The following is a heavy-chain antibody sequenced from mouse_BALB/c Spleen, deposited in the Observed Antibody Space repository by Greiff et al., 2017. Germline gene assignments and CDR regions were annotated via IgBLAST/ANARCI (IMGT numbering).Heavy chain of an antibody. D-gene: IGHD2-10*02. CDR1: GYTFTDYN. J-gene: IGHJ3*01. CDR3: ARGGYGNYQFAY. CDR2: IYPYNGGT. Sequence: EVKLMESGPELVKPGASVKISCKASGYTFTDYNMHWVKQSHGKSLEWIGYIYPYNGGTGYNQKFKSKATLTVDNSSSTAYMELRSLTSEDSAVYYCARGGYGNYQFAYWGQGTLVTVSA. V-gene: IGHV1S29*02.